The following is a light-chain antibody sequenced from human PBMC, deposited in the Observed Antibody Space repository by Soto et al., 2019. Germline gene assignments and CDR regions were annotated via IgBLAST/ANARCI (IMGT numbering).Light chain of an antibody. Sequence: DIQLTQSPSFLSASVGDRVTITCRASLGISSYLAWYQQKPGKAPKLLIYAASTLQSGVPSRFSGSGSGTEFTLTISSLQPEDFATYYCQQLNSYPPWTFGQGTKLEIK. V-gene: IGKV1-9*01. J-gene: IGKJ2*02. CDR2: AAS. CDR1: LGISSY. CDR3: QQLNSYPPWT.